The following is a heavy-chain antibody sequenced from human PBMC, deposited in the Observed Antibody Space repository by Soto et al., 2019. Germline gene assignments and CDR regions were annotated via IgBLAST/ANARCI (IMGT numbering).Heavy chain of an antibody. CDR3: ARSSPRPYYFDY. D-gene: IGHD6-6*01. CDR2: ISYDGSNK. CDR1: GFTFSSYA. Sequence: QVQLVESGGGVVQPGRSLRLSCAASGFTFSSYAMHWVRQAPGKGLVWVAVISYDGSNKYYADSVKGRFTISRDNSKNTLYLQMNSLRAEDTAVYYCARSSPRPYYFDYWGQGTLVTVSS. V-gene: IGHV3-30-3*01. J-gene: IGHJ4*02.